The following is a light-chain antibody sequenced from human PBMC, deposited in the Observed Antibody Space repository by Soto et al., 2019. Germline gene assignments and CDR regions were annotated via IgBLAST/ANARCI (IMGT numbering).Light chain of an antibody. CDR2: DAS. V-gene: IGKV1-33*01. CDR1: QDISNH. J-gene: IGKJ4*01. Sequence: DIQMTQSPSSLSASVGDRVTITCQESQDISNHLNWYQQKPGKAPKLLIYDASNLETWVPSRFSGSGSGTDFTFTISSLQPEDIATYYCQQYDNLVTFGGGTKVEIK. CDR3: QQYDNLVT.